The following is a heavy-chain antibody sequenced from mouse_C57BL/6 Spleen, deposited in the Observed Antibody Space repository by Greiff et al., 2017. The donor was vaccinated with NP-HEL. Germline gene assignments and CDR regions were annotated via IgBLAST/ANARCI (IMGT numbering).Heavy chain of an antibody. CDR2: IHPSDSDT. CDR1: GYTFTSYW. CDR3: AHQLLRYPFWYFDV. V-gene: IGHV1-74*01. D-gene: IGHD1-1*01. Sequence: QVHVKQPGAELVKPGASVKVSCKASGYTFTSYWMHWVKQRPGQGLEWIGRIHPSDSDTNYNQKFKGKATLTVDKSSSTAYMQLSSLTSEDSAVYYCAHQLLRYPFWYFDVWGTGTTVTVSS. J-gene: IGHJ1*03.